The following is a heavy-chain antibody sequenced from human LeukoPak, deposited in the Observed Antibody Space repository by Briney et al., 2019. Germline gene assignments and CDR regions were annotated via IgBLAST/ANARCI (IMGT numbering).Heavy chain of an antibody. J-gene: IGHJ6*02. CDR2: IKQDGSEK. V-gene: IGHV3-7*01. CDR1: GFTFSSYG. Sequence: GGSLRLSCAASGFTFSSYGMHWVRQAPGKGLEWVANIKQDGSEKYYVDSVKGRFTISRDNAKNSLYLQMNSLRAEDTAVYYCARDRGGSFSGYYYYGMDVWGQGTTVTVSS. CDR3: ARDRGGSFSGYYYYGMDV. D-gene: IGHD1-26*01.